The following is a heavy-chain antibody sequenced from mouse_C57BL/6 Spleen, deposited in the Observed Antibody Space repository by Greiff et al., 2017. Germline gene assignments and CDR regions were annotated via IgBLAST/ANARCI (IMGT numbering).Heavy chain of an antibody. CDR1: GFTFSDYG. CDR2: ISSGSSTI. Sequence: EVQVVESGGGLVKPGGSLNLSCAASGFTFSDYGMHWVRQAPETGLEWVAYISSGSSTIYYADTVKGRFTISRDNAKNTLFLQMTSRRSEDTAMYYCARGDGSPDYWGQGTTLTVSS. D-gene: IGHD1-1*01. J-gene: IGHJ2*01. CDR3: ARGDGSPDY. V-gene: IGHV5-17*01.